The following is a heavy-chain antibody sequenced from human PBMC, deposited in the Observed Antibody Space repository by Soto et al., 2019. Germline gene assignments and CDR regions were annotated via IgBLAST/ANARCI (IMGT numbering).Heavy chain of an antibody. CDR3: ARVVPGAEAWFGP. V-gene: IGHV1-18*01. J-gene: IGHJ5*02. Sequence: GASVNVSCKTSGYTFSNYGITWVRQAPGQPLEWLGWISLYSDGTNYAQKFQGRVSMTTDTSTTTAYMEVRSLRSDDTAVYYCARVVPGAEAWFGPWGQGTLVTVSS. CDR1: GYTFSNYG. CDR2: ISLYSDGT. D-gene: IGHD2-2*01.